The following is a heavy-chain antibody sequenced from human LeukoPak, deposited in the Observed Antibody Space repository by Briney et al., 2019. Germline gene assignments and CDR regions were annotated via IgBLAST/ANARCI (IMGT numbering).Heavy chain of an antibody. CDR2: IYYSGKT. CDR1: GGSISSYY. V-gene: IGHV4-59*01. J-gene: IGHJ5*02. Sequence: SETLSLTCTVSGGSISSYYWSWIRQPPGKGLEWIGYIYYSGKTNYNPSLKSRVTISVDTSRNQFSLKLSSVTTADTAVYYCARRWDDYGDNWFDPWGQGTLVTVSS. CDR3: ARRWDDYGDNWFDP. D-gene: IGHD4-17*01.